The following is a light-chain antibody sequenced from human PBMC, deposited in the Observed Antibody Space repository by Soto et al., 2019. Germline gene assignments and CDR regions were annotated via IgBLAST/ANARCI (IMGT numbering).Light chain of an antibody. CDR2: GAS. CDR3: QQYGSTPLT. V-gene: IGKV3-20*01. J-gene: IGKJ4*01. Sequence: EKVLNQSPGTLSLSQGERATLSCRASQSVSSSYLAWYQQKPGQAPRLLIYGASSRASGIPDRFSGSGSGADFTLSITRLEPEDFALYYCQQYGSTPLTFGGGTKVDIK. CDR1: QSVSSSY.